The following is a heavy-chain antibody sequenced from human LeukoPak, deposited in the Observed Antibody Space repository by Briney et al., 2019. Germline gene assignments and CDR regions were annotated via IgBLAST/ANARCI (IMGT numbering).Heavy chain of an antibody. V-gene: IGHV3-30-3*01. CDR2: IANDGSHT. J-gene: IGHJ3*02. CDR1: GFTFSSYA. D-gene: IGHD3-10*01. CDR3: ARERQDTIIHSGAFDI. Sequence: PGRSLRLSCAASGFTFSSYAMHWVRQAPGKGLEWVADIANDGSHTFYVESVKGRFTISRDNSKNTLYLQMNSLRVEDTAVYFCARERQDTIIHSGAFDIWGQGTMVTVSS.